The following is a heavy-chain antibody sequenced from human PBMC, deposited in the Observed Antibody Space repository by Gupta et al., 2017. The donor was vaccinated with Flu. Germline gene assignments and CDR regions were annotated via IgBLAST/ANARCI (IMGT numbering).Heavy chain of an antibody. V-gene: IGHV3-53*01. J-gene: IGHJ6*03. CDR3: ARVYRSPSVNHYYYMDV. Sequence: PGKGLEWVSVIYAGGSTYYVDSVKGRFTISRDNSKNTLYLQMNSLRAEDTAVYYCARVYRSPSVNHYYYMDVWGKGTTVTVSS. CDR2: IYAGGST. D-gene: IGHD3-16*02.